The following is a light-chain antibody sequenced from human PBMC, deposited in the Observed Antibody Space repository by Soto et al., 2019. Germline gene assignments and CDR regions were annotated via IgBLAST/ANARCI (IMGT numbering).Light chain of an antibody. V-gene: IGLV2-23*01. CDR2: EGS. CDR3: CAYAGSVV. CDR1: SSDVGSYNL. Sequence: QSALTQPASVSGSPGQSITISCTGTSSDVGSYNLVSWYQQHPGKAPKLMIYEGSKRPSGVSNRFSGSKSGNTASLTISGRQAEDEGDYYCCAYAGSVVFGGGTKLTVL. J-gene: IGLJ2*01.